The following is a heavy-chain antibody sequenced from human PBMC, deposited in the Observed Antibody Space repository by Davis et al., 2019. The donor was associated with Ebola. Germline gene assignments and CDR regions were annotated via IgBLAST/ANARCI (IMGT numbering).Heavy chain of an antibody. CDR1: GGSISSSSYY. D-gene: IGHD6-13*01. J-gene: IGHJ4*02. CDR3: ARLLVAAVVDY. Sequence: SETLSPTCTVSGGSISSSSYYWGWTRQPPWKGLEWIGRTYYSGSTHYNSSLKSRVTISVYTSKTQFSLKLSSVTAADTAVYYCARLLVAAVVDYWGQGTLVTVSS. V-gene: IGHV4-39*01. CDR2: TYYSGST.